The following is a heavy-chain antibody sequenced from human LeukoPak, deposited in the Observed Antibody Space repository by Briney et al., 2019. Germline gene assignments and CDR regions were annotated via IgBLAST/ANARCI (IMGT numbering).Heavy chain of an antibody. CDR3: ARDRSGYSRYYLGY. CDR2: INSDGSST. CDR1: GFTFSSYW. D-gene: IGHD5-12*01. J-gene: IGHJ4*02. V-gene: IGHV3-74*01. Sequence: PGGSLSLSCAASGFTFSSYWAHWVRQAPGKGLVWVSRINSDGSSTSYADSVKGRFTISRDNAKNTLYLQMNSLRAEDTAVYYCARDRSGYSRYYLGYWGQGTLVTVSS.